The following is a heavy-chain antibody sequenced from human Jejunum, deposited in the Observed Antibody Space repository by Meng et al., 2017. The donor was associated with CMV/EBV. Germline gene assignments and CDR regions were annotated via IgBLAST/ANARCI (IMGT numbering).Heavy chain of an antibody. V-gene: IGHV3-74*01. D-gene: IGHD1-26*01. CDR2: INGDGGGI. J-gene: IGHJ3*02. CDR3: ASRVGVVGATYGAFDI. CDR1: FSNSW. Sequence: FSNSWMHWVRQAPGKGLVWVSRINGDGGGITSADSVKGRFTISRDNAKNTLWLQMNTLRPEDTAVYYCASRVGVVGATYGAFDIWGPGTMVTVSS.